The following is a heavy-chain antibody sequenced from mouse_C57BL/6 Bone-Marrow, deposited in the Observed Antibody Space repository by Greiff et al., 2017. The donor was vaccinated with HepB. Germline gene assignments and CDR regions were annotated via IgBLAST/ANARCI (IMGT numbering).Heavy chain of an antibody. CDR3: AREGVTLDFDY. CDR1: GYTFTDYY. J-gene: IGHJ2*01. Sequence: VQLQQSGPELVKPGASVKISCKASGYTFTDYYMNWVKQSHGKSLEWIGDINPNNGGTSYNQKFKGKATLTVDKSSSTAYMELRSLTSEDSAVYYCAREGVTLDFDYWGQGTTLTVSS. D-gene: IGHD2-1*01. CDR2: INPNNGGT. V-gene: IGHV1-26*01.